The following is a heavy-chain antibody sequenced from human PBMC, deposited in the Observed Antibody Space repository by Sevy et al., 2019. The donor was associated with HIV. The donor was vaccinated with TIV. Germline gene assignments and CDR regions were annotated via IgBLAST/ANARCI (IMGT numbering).Heavy chain of an antibody. V-gene: IGHV3-30-3*01. J-gene: IGHJ3*02. D-gene: IGHD3-3*01. CDR2: ISYDGSNK. CDR3: AGEEGYDFWSGYLGREAFDI. Sequence: GGSLRLSCAASGFTFSSYAMHWVRQAPGKGLEWVAVISYDGSNKYYADSVKGRFTISRDNSKNTLYLQMNSLRAEDTAVYYCAGEEGYDFWSGYLGREAFDIWGQGTMVTVSS. CDR1: GFTFSSYA.